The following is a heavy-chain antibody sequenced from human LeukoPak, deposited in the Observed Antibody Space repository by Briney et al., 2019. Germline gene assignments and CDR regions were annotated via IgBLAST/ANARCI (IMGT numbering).Heavy chain of an antibody. CDR1: GGSISSSSYY. D-gene: IGHD1-1*01. Sequence: SETLSLTCTVSGGSISSSSYYWGWIRQPPGKGLEWIGSIYYSGSTYYNPSLKSRVTISIDTSKNQFSLKLSSVTAADTAVYYCARVREDPWNSAPHAFDIWGQGTMVTVSS. V-gene: IGHV4-39*07. CDR2: IYYSGST. CDR3: ARVREDPWNSAPHAFDI. J-gene: IGHJ3*02.